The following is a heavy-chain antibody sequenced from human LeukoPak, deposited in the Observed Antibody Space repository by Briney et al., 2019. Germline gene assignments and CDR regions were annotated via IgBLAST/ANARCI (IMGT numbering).Heavy chain of an antibody. D-gene: IGHD5-12*01. Sequence: ASVTVSCKASGYTFTGYYMHWVRQAPGQGLEWMGWIKPNSGGTNYAQKFQGRVTMTRHTSISTAYMETSRLRSDDTAVYYCARDLGGGYSGYGGLYYYYMDVWGKGTTVTVSS. CDR3: ARDLGGGYSGYGGLYYYYMDV. CDR2: IKPNSGGT. J-gene: IGHJ6*03. V-gene: IGHV1-2*02. CDR1: GYTFTGYY.